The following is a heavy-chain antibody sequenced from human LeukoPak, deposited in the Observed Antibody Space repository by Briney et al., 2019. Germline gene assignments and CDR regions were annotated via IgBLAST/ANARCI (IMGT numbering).Heavy chain of an antibody. CDR1: GFTFSSYE. J-gene: IGHJ5*02. CDR2: INRASNII. Sequence: GGSLRLSCVASGFTFSSYEMSWVRQAPGKGLEWVAYINRASNIIYYPDSVRGRFTISRDDAENSLYLQMDALRVEDTAVYYCTRRATTGVMAGWFDPWGQGTLVTVSS. D-gene: IGHD6-19*01. CDR3: TRRATTGVMAGWFDP. V-gene: IGHV3-48*03.